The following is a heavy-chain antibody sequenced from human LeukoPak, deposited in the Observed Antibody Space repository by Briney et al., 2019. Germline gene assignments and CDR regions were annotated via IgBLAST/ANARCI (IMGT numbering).Heavy chain of an antibody. CDR2: IYYSGST. CDR3: ARDRNGYCSGGSCYKVFDY. D-gene: IGHD2-15*01. CDR1: GGSISSYY. V-gene: IGHV4-59*01. J-gene: IGHJ4*02. Sequence: SSETLSLTCTVSGGSISSYYWSWIRQTPGKGLEWIGYIYYSGSTNYNPSLKSRVTISVDTSKNQFSLKLSSVTAADTAVYYCARDRNGYCSGGSCYKVFDYWGQGTLVTVSS.